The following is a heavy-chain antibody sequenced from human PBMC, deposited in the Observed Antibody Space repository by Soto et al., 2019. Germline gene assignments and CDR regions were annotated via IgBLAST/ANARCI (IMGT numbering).Heavy chain of an antibody. CDR1: GDSYSISTYS. CDR3: AGMPYTSGPRFDP. V-gene: IGHV4-30-2*01. J-gene: IGHJ5*02. Sequence: SETLSLTCNMSGDSYSISTYSWSWIRQPPGKALQWIGFIYQSGVTSYNPSLASRVSISLDRSNNQCSLKLKAVTAADTAVYFCAGMPYTSGPRFDPWGPGTLVTVSS. D-gene: IGHD6-19*01. CDR2: IYQSGVT.